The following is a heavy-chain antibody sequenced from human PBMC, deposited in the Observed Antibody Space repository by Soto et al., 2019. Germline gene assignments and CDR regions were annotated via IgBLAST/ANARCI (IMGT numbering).Heavy chain of an antibody. CDR1: GGSFSGYY. V-gene: IGHV4-34*01. Sequence: SETLSLTCAVYGGSFSGYYWSWIRQPPGKGLEWIGEINHSGSTNYNPSLKSRVTISVDTSKNQFSLKLSSVTAADTAVYYCARGFKWLRPGFDYWGQGTLVTVSS. CDR3: ARGFKWLRPGFDY. CDR2: INHSGST. J-gene: IGHJ4*02. D-gene: IGHD5-12*01.